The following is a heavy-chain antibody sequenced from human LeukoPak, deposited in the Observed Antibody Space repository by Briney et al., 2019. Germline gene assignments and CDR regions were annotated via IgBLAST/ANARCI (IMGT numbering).Heavy chain of an antibody. Sequence: PGGSLRLSCAASGFTFSSYAMHWVRQAPGKGLEWVAVISCDGSNKYYADSVKGRFTISRDNSKNTLYLQMNSLRAEDTAVHYCARGPMTTVDYWGQGTLVTVSS. CDR3: ARGPMTTVDY. J-gene: IGHJ4*02. CDR1: GFTFSSYA. CDR2: ISCDGSNK. V-gene: IGHV3-30*04. D-gene: IGHD4-11*01.